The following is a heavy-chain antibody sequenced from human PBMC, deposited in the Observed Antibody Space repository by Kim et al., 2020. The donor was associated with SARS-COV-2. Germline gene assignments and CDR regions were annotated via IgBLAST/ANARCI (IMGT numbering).Heavy chain of an antibody. J-gene: IGHJ4*02. V-gene: IGHV5-51*01. Sequence: GESLKISCQGSGYRFSNYWVGWVRQMPGKGLEWMGIIYPGDSETRYSPSFQGQVTISADKSISTAYLQWSSLKASDTAMFYCARLGYYDSRVITEGIYWGQGSLVTVSS. CDR2: IYPGDSET. CDR1: GYRFSNYW. CDR3: ARLGYYDSRVITEGIY. D-gene: IGHD3-22*01.